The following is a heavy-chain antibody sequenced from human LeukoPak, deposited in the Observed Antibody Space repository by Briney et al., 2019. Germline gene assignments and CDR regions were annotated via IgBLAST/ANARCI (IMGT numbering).Heavy chain of an antibody. D-gene: IGHD3-10*01. CDR2: ISAYNGNT. V-gene: IGHV1-18*01. CDR1: GYTFTSYG. J-gene: IGHJ6*03. CDR3: ARVNYYGSGSYYDYYYYMDV. Sequence: GASVNVSCKASGYTFTSYGISWVRQAPGQGLEWMGWISAYNGNTNYAQKLQGRVTMTTDTSTSTAYMELRSLRSDDTAVYYCARVNYYGSGSYYDYYYYMDVWGKGTTVTVSS.